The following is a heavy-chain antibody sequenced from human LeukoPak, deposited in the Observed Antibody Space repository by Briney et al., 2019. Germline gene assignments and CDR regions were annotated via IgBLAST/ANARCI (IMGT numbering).Heavy chain of an antibody. CDR3: AKAGRGSYFSTRQYYFDY. D-gene: IGHD1-26*01. CDR2: ISGSGGST. J-gene: IGHJ4*02. V-gene: IGHV3-23*01. CDR1: GFTFSSYA. Sequence: GGSLRLSCAASGFTFSSYAMSWVRQAPGKGLEWVSAISGSGGSTYYADSVKGRFTTSRDNSKNTLYLQMNSLRAEDTAVYYCAKAGRGSYFSTRQYYFDYWGQGTLVTVSS.